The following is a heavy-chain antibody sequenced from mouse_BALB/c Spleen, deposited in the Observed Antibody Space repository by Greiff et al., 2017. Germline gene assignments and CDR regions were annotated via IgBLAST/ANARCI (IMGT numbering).Heavy chain of an antibody. D-gene: IGHD1-2*01. J-gene: IGHJ4*01. V-gene: IGHV5-17*02. CDR2: ISSGSSTI. CDR1: GFTFSSFG. Sequence: EVKLMESGGGLVQPGGSRKLSCAASGFTFSSFGMHWVRQAPEKGLEWVAYISSGSSTIYYADTVKGRFTISRDNPKNTLFLQMTSLRSEDTAMYYCARTITTATYAMDYWGQGTSVTVSS. CDR3: ARTITTATYAMDY.